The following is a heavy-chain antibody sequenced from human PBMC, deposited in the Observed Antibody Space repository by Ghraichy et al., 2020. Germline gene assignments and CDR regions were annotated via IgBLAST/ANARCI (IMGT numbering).Heavy chain of an antibody. J-gene: IGHJ5*02. Sequence: ASVKVSCKASGYTFTSYAMHWVRQAPGQRLEWMGWINAGNGNTKYSQKFQGRVTITRDTSASTAYMELSSLRSEDTAVYYCARDQTYYYGSGSRGWFDPWGQGTLVTVSS. V-gene: IGHV1-3*01. CDR3: ARDQTYYYGSGSRGWFDP. D-gene: IGHD3-10*01. CDR2: INAGNGNT. CDR1: GYTFTSYA.